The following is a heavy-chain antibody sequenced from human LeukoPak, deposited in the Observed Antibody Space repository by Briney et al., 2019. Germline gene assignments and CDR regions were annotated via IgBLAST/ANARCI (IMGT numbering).Heavy chain of an antibody. D-gene: IGHD3-10*01. J-gene: IGHJ5*02. CDR1: GYSFTSYW. CDR3: ARQPRYGSGRENWFDP. CDR2: IYPGDSDT. Sequence: GESLKISCKGSGYSFTSYWIGWVRQMPGKGLEWMGIIYPGDSDTRYSPSFQGQVTISADKSISTAYLQWSSLKASDTAMYYCARQPRYGSGRENWFDPWGQGTLVTVSS. V-gene: IGHV5-51*01.